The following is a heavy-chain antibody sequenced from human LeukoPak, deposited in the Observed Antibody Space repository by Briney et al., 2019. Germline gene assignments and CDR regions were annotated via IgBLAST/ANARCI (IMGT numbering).Heavy chain of an antibody. V-gene: IGHV4-39*01. CDR2: IYYSGST. D-gene: IGHD4-23*01. CDR1: GGSISSSSYY. J-gene: IGHJ4*02. Sequence: SETLSLTCTASGGSISSSSYYWGWIRQPPGKGLEWIGTIYYSGSTYYNPSLKSRFSISVDTSKNQFSLRLTSVTATDTAVYYCARQGDGGRAFDYWGQGILVTVSS. CDR3: ARQGDGGRAFDY.